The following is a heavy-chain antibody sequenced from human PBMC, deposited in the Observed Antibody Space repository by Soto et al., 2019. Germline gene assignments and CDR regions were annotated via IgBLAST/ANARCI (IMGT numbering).Heavy chain of an antibody. D-gene: IGHD6-19*01. CDR3: ARVSFGYAAGTRCMAV. V-gene: IGHV4-30-2*01. Sequence: QLQLQESGSGLVKPSQTLSLTCAVSGGSISSGGYSWSWIRQPPGKGLEWIGYIYHSGSTSYNTSPKSRVAISLHRSKHQFSLKLSSVTAADTAVYYCARVSFGYAAGTRCMAVWGQGTTVTVSS. CDR1: GGSISSGGYS. J-gene: IGHJ6*02. CDR2: IYHSGST.